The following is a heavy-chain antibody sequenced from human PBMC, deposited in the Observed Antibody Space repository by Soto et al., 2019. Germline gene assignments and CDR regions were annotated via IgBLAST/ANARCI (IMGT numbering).Heavy chain of an antibody. D-gene: IGHD6-19*01. CDR3: AKDLMLARGWPYYYYYGMDV. J-gene: IGHJ6*02. V-gene: IGHV3-30*18. CDR2: ISYDGSNK. CDR1: GFTFSSYG. Sequence: RLSCAASGFTFSSYGMHWVRQAPGKGLEGVAVISYDGSNKYYADSVKGRFTISRDNSKNTLYLQMNSLRAEDTAVYYCAKDLMLARGWPYYYYYGMDVWGQGTTVTVSS.